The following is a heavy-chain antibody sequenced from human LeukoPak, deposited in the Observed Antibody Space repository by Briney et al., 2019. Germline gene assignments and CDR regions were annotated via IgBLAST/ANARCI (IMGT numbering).Heavy chain of an antibody. D-gene: IGHD1-14*01. Sequence: PSETLSLTCTVSGDSLSSADDYWGWVRHPPGKGPEWIGSMYYSGSTYYNPSLKSRVTISVDTSRTQFSLRVTTMTAADTAVYYCARHFDHPKAFFDYWGQGILVTVSS. CDR2: MYYSGST. CDR3: ARHFDHPKAFFDY. CDR1: GDSLSSADDY. J-gene: IGHJ4*01. V-gene: IGHV4-39*01.